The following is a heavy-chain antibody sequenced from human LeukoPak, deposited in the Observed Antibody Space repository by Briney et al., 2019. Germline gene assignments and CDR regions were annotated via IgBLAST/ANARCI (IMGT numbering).Heavy chain of an antibody. CDR2: IYTSGST. V-gene: IGHV4-4*07. CDR1: DGPISSYY. J-gene: IGHJ6*02. Sequence: SETLSLTCTVSDGPISSYYWSWIRQPAGKGLEWIGRIYTSGSTNYNPSLKSRVTMSVDTSKNQFSLKLSSVTAADTAVYYCPRWGNYYDSSCYSWDYYGMDVWGQGTTVTVSS. D-gene: IGHD3-22*01. CDR3: PRWGNYYDSSCYSWDYYGMDV.